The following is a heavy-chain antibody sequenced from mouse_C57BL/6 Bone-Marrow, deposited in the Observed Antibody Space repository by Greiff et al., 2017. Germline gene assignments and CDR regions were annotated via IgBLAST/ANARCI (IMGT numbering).Heavy chain of an antibody. Sequence: VQLQQPGAELVRPGSSVKLSCKASGYTFTSYWMHWVKQRPIQGLEWIGNIDPSDSETHYNQKFKDKATLTVDKSSSTAYMQLSSLTSEDSAVYYCARGLLRYPSYWYFGVWGTRTTVTVSS. J-gene: IGHJ1*03. CDR1: GYTFTSYW. V-gene: IGHV1-52*01. CDR2: IDPSDSET. D-gene: IGHD1-1*01. CDR3: ARGLLRYPSYWYFGV.